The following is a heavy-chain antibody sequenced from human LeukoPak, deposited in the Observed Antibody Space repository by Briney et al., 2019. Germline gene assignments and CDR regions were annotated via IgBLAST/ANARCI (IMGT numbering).Heavy chain of an antibody. Sequence: GGSLRLSCAVSGITFTTYWMTWVRQAPGKGLEWVAHINQDGSEKNYADSVKGRFTISRDNAKNSVHLQMNSLRVEDTAVYYCASSIRTDNWGQGTLVTVSS. CDR1: GITFTTYW. CDR3: ASSIRTDN. J-gene: IGHJ4*02. V-gene: IGHV3-7*01. CDR2: INQDGSEK. D-gene: IGHD1-14*01.